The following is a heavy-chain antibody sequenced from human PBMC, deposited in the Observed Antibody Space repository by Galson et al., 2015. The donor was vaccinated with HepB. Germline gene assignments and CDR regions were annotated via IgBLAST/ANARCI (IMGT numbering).Heavy chain of an antibody. CDR3: AKGPSSGWYSIDY. CDR2: ITTSGGNT. CDR1: GFTFGSYA. D-gene: IGHD6-19*01. J-gene: IGHJ4*02. Sequence: SLRLSCAASGFTFGSYAMSWVRQAPGKGLEWVSLITTSGGNTDYADSVKGRFTVSRDNSKNTLYLQMNSLRAEDTAVYFCAKGPSSGWYSIDYWGQGTLVIVSS. V-gene: IGHV3-23*01.